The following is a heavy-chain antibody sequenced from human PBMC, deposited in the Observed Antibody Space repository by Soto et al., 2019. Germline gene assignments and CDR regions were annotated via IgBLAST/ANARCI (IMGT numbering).Heavy chain of an antibody. J-gene: IGHJ4*02. V-gene: IGHV1-3*05. CDR3: ARVSGWYVLDY. CDR1: GYTFTSYA. CDR2: INDGNGNT. Sequence: QVQLVQSGAEEKKPGASVEVSCKASGYTFTSYAMHWVRQAPGQRLEWMGWINDGNGNTKYSQKFQGRVTITRDTSASTAYMELSSLRSEDTAVYYCARVSGWYVLDYWGQGTLVTVSS. D-gene: IGHD6-19*01.